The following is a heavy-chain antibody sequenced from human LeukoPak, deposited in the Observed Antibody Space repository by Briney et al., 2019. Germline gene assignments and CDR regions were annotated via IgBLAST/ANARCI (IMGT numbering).Heavy chain of an antibody. CDR3: ARRLGDCTNGVCTYYFDY. D-gene: IGHD2-8*01. J-gene: IGHJ4*02. Sequence: GESLKISCKGSGSRFTSYWIGWVRQMPGKGLEWMGIIYPGDSDTRYSPSFQGQVTISADKSISTAYLQWSSLKASDTAMYYCARRLGDCTNGVCTYYFDYWGQGTLVTVSS. V-gene: IGHV5-51*01. CDR2: IYPGDSDT. CDR1: GSRFTSYW.